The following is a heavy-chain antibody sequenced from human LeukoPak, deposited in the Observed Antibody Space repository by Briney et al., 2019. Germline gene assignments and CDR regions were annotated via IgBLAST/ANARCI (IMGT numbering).Heavy chain of an antibody. Sequence: GGSLRLSCAASGFTFSIYTMTWVRQAPGKGLEWVSYISSSSTIIYYADSVKGRFTISRDNSKNTLYLQMNSLRAEDTAVYYCAKLTVTTYLHSYYFDYWGQGTLVTVSS. D-gene: IGHD4-17*01. V-gene: IGHV3-48*01. CDR1: GFTFSIYT. J-gene: IGHJ4*02. CDR3: AKLTVTTYLHSYYFDY. CDR2: ISSSSTII.